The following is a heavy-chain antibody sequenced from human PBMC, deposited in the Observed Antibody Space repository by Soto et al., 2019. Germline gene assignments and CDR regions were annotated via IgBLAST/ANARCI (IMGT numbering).Heavy chain of an antibody. CDR2: ISYDGRNK. D-gene: IGHD3-3*01. CDR3: AKDSRYYYFWRDWYFDL. CDR1: GFSFSNYG. J-gene: IGHJ2*01. Sequence: QVQLVESGGGVVQPGRSLRLSCAASGFSFSNYGMHWVRQAPGKGLEWVAVISYDGRNKYYADSVKGRFTISRDNSKNTLYLQMNSLRAEDTAVYYCAKDSRYYYFWRDWYFDLWGRGTLVTVSS. V-gene: IGHV3-30*18.